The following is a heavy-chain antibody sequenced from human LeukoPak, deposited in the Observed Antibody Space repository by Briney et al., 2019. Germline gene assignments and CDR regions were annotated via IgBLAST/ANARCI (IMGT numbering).Heavy chain of an antibody. CDR2: ISSSSSYI. V-gene: IGHV3-21*01. Sequence: GGSLRLSCAASGFTFSSYSMNWVRQAPGKGLEWVSSISSSSSYIYYADPVKGRFTISRDNAENSLYLQMNSLRAEDTAVYYCARAFDFWSGYDDYWGQGTLVTVSS. J-gene: IGHJ4*02. CDR3: ARAFDFWSGYDDY. CDR1: GFTFSSYS. D-gene: IGHD3-3*01.